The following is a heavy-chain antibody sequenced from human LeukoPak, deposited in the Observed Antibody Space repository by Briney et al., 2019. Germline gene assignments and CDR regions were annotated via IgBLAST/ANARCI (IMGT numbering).Heavy chain of an antibody. CDR3: ARVSGEDYFDY. CDR1: GFTFSNYA. J-gene: IGHJ4*02. D-gene: IGHD1-14*01. V-gene: IGHV3-23*01. CDR2: ISGSGSLT. Sequence: SGGSLRLSCAASGFTFSNYAMSWVRQAPGKGLEWVSVISGSGSLTYYADSVKGRFTISRDNSKNTLYLQMNSLRAEDTAVYYCARVSGEDYFDYWGQGTLVTVSS.